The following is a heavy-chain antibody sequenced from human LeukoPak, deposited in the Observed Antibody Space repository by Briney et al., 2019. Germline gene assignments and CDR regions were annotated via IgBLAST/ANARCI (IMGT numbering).Heavy chain of an antibody. Sequence: ASVKVSCKVSGYTFNSYAISWVRQAPGQGLEWMGRISTYSGDTNYAQKLQGRVTMTTDTSTTTAYMELRSLRSDDTAVYYCARGGSNDPFYYYYMDVRGKGTTVTVSS. CDR3: ARGGSNDPFYYYYMDV. CDR2: ISTYSGDT. CDR1: GYTFNSYA. V-gene: IGHV1-18*01. D-gene: IGHD1-1*01. J-gene: IGHJ6*03.